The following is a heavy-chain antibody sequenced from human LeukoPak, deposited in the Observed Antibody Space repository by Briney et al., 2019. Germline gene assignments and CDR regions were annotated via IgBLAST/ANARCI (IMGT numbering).Heavy chain of an antibody. Sequence: GGSLRLSCAASGFTFNNYAINWVRQAPGKGLEWVSVISKSGADAYYAESVKDRFTTSRDNSKNTLYLQMNSLRAEDTAVYYCAKDGGLWVSAHWGDSWGRGTLVTVSS. J-gene: IGHJ4*02. V-gene: IGHV3-23*01. CDR3: AKDGGLWVSAHWGDS. CDR2: ISKSGADA. CDR1: GFTFNNYA. D-gene: IGHD7-27*01.